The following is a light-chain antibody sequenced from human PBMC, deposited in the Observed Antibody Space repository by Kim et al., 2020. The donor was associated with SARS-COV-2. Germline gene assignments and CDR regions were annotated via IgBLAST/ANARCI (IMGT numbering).Light chain of an antibody. CDR1: QDVSSY. J-gene: IGKJ4*01. Sequence: SLGERATLSCRASQDVSSYLAWYQQKPGRAPKLLIYGASNRATGIPARFSGSGSGTDFTLTISSLEPEDFAVYYCQQRSNWPLTFGGGTKVDIK. CDR3: QQRSNWPLT. CDR2: GAS. V-gene: IGKV3-11*01.